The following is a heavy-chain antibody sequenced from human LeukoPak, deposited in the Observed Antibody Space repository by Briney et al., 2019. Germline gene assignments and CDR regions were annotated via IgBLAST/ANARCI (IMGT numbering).Heavy chain of an antibody. CDR3: ARQESSSPHYYFYYGMDV. J-gene: IGHJ6*02. CDR1: GFSVKNNY. CDR2: IYSGGYT. V-gene: IGHV3-66*04. Sequence: PGGSLRLSCAASGFSVKNNYMSWVRQAPGKGLEWVSVIYSGGYTFYADSVKGRFTISRDISKNILYLHKDSLRVDDTGVYYCARQESSSPHYYFYYGMDVWGQGTTVTVS. D-gene: IGHD6-6*01.